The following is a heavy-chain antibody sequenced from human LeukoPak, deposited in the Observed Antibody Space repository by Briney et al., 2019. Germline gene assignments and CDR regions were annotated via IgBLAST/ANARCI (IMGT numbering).Heavy chain of an antibody. J-gene: IGHJ3*02. CDR2: IYYSGST. Sequence: SETLSLTCTVSGGSISSYYWSWIRQPPGKGLEWIGYIYYSGSTNYNPSLKSRVTISVDTSKNQFSLKLSSVTAADTAVYYCATQGLDTAIWGRAAFDIWGQGTMVTVSS. CDR3: ATQGLDTAIWGRAAFDI. D-gene: IGHD5-18*01. CDR1: GGSISSYY. V-gene: IGHV4-59*01.